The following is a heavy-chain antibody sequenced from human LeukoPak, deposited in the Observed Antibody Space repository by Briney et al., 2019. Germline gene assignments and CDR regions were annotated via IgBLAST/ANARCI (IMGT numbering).Heavy chain of an antibody. D-gene: IGHD5-18*01. J-gene: IGHJ4*02. Sequence: GGSLRLSCAASGFTFSSYSMNWVRQAPGKGLEWVSSISSSSNNIYYADSVKGRFTISRDNSKNTLYLQMNSLRAEDTAVYYCARELQLWLGYDYWGQGTLVTVSS. V-gene: IGHV3-21*04. CDR1: GFTFSSYS. CDR3: ARELQLWLGYDY. CDR2: ISSSSNNI.